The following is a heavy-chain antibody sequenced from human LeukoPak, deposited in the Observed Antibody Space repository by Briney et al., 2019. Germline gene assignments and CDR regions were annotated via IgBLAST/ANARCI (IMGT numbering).Heavy chain of an antibody. CDR3: AREGVCGGDCLDY. CDR2: IWFDGTNK. J-gene: IGHJ4*02. V-gene: IGHV3-33*01. D-gene: IGHD2-21*02. Sequence: GGSLRLSCAASGFTFRNYVMLWVRQAPGKGLEWVATIWFDGTNKYYADSVKGRFTISRDDPKNTLYLQMNSLRAEDKAVYSCAREGVCGGDCLDYWGKGTLVTVSP. CDR1: GFTFRNYV.